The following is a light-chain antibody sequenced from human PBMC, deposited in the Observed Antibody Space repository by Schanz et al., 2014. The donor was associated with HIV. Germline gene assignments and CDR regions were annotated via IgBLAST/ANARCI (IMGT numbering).Light chain of an antibody. V-gene: IGKV1-5*03. CDR1: QNIRSW. CDR2: KAS. CDR3: QQYHTYPT. Sequence: DIQMTQSPSTLSASVGDRVIITCRASQNIRSWLAWYQQKPGKAPKFLISKASTLESGVPSRFSGSGSGTEFTLTISRLQPDDFATYYCQQYHTYPTFGQGTKVEIK. J-gene: IGKJ1*01.